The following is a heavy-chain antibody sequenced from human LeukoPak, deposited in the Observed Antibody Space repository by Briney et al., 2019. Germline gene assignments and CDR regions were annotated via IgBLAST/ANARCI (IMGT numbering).Heavy chain of an antibody. Sequence: GGSLRLSCAASGFTFSSYAMHWVRQAPGKGLEWVAVISYDGSNKYYADSVKGRFTISRDNSKNTLYLQMNSLRAEDTAVYYCAKGYCTNGVCYYYYMDVWGKGTTVTVSS. CDR2: ISYDGSNK. CDR1: GFTFSSYA. CDR3: AKGYCTNGVCYYYYMDV. J-gene: IGHJ6*03. D-gene: IGHD2-8*01. V-gene: IGHV3-30*04.